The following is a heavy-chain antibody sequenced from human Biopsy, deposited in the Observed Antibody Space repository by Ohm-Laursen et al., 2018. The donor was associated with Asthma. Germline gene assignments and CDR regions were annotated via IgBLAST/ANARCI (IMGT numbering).Heavy chain of an antibody. CDR1: GDSFSNYA. Sequence: SVKVSCKASGDSFSNYAISWVRQAPGQGLEWMGGLIPVLGTPDHAQMFEGRVMITADESTSTAYMELSSLSSEDTAVYYCARGYSGSDRIVYYYSGLEVWGQGTTVTVSS. J-gene: IGHJ6*02. D-gene: IGHD5-12*01. CDR2: LIPVLGTP. CDR3: ARGYSGSDRIVYYYSGLEV. V-gene: IGHV1-69*13.